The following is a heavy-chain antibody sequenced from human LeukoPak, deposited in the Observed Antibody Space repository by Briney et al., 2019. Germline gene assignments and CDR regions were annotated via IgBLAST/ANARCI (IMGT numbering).Heavy chain of an antibody. D-gene: IGHD3-22*01. CDR3: ARGTMIVGDAFDI. J-gene: IGHJ3*02. CDR2: ISSSSSYI. V-gene: IGHV3-21*01. Sequence: GGSLRLSCAASGFTFSSYSMNWVRQAPGKGLEWVSSISSSSSYIYYADSVKGRFTISRDNAKNSLYLQMNSLRAEDTAVYYRARGTMIVGDAFDIWGQGTMVTVSS. CDR1: GFTFSSYS.